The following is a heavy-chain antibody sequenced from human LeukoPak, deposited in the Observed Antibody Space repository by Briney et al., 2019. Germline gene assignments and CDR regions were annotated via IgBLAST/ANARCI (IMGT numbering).Heavy chain of an antibody. V-gene: IGHV3-11*06. CDR2: ISSSSSYT. D-gene: IGHD5-18*01. CDR1: GFTFSDYY. Sequence: GGSLRLSCAASGFTFSDYYMSWIRQAPGKGLXXXSYISSSSSYTNYADSVKGRLTISRDNAKNSLYLQMNSLRAEDTAVYYCARVRRDTTMVKDYWGQGTLVTVSS. J-gene: IGHJ4*02. CDR3: ARVRRDTTMVKDY.